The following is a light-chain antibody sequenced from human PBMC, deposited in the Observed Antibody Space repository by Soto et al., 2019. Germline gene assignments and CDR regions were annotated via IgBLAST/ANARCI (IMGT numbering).Light chain of an antibody. Sequence: DIQMTQSLPTLSASVGDRVTITCQASQDIGNFLSWYQQKPGKVPKLLIFDASNLETGVPSRLSGSGSGTDFTFTISSLQPEDIATYYCQQYDNLPLTFGGGTKVDIK. CDR1: QDIGNF. CDR3: QQYDNLPLT. J-gene: IGKJ4*01. CDR2: DAS. V-gene: IGKV1-33*01.